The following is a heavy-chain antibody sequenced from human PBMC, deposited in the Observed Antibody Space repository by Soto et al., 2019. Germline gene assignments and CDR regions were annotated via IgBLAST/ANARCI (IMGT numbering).Heavy chain of an antibody. D-gene: IGHD3-22*01. V-gene: IGHV3-23*01. J-gene: IGHJ4*02. Sequence: GGSLRLSCAASGFTFTGYAMSWVRQAPGKGLEWVSSIGDNGGNTYYADPVKGRFTVSTDNSKNTLYLQMNSLRAEDTAVYYCVKEACFSTGYYFDFWGQGTLVTVSS. CDR2: IGDNGGNT. CDR1: GFTFTGYA. CDR3: VKEACFSTGYYFDF.